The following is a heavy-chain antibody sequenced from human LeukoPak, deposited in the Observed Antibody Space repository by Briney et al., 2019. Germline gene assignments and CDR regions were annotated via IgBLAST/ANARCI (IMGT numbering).Heavy chain of an antibody. V-gene: IGHV3-74*01. CDR2: INSDGSRT. D-gene: IGHD6-19*01. CDR1: GFTFSSYW. CDR3: ARDMASGALDY. J-gene: IGHJ4*02. Sequence: PGGSLRLSCAASGFTFSSYWMHWVRHAPGKGLVWVSRINSDGSRTNYADSVKGRFTISRDNAKNTLYLQINSLRVEDTAVYYCARDMASGALDYWGQGTLVTVSS.